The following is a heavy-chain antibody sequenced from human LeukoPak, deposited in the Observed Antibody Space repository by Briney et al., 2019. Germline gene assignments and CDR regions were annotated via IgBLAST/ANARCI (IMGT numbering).Heavy chain of an antibody. Sequence: GASVKVPCKASGYTFTSYGISWVRQAPGQGLEWMGWISAYNGNTNYAQKLQGRVTMTTDTSTSTAYMELRSLRSDDTAVYYCARDRGSSGYDIDYYGMDVWGKGTTVTVSS. CDR2: ISAYNGNT. J-gene: IGHJ6*04. V-gene: IGHV1-18*04. CDR1: GYTFTSYG. D-gene: IGHD5-12*01. CDR3: ARDRGSSGYDIDYYGMDV.